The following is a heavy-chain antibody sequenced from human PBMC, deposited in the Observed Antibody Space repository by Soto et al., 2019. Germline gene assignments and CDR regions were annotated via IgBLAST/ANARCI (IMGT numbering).Heavy chain of an antibody. CDR1: GFTFSSYG. D-gene: IGHD6-13*01. CDR3: ARVGASSSWYWFDP. V-gene: IGHV3-33*01. J-gene: IGHJ5*02. Sequence: QVQLVESGGGVVQPGRSLRLSCAASGFTFSSYGMHWVRQAPGKGLEWVAVIWYDGSNKYYADSVKGRFTISRDNSKNTLYLQMNSLRAEDTVVYYCARVGASSSWYWFDPCGQGTLVTVSS. CDR2: IWYDGSNK.